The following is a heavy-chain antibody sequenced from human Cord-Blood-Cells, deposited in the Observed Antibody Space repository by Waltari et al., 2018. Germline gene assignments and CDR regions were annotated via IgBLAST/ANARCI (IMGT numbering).Heavy chain of an antibody. V-gene: IGHV3-33*01. Sequence: VQLVESGGGVVQPGRSLRLSCAASGFTFSSYGMHWVRQAPGKGLEWVAVIWYDGSNKYYADSVKGRFTISRDNSKNTLYLQMNSLRAEDTAVYYCARDSPLTGDWYFDLWGRGTLVTVSS. CDR3: ARDSPLTGDWYFDL. CDR1: GFTFSSYG. J-gene: IGHJ2*01. D-gene: IGHD7-27*01. CDR2: IWYDGSNK.